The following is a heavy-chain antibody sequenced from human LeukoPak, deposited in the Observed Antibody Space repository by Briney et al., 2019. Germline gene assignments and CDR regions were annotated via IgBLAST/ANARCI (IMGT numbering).Heavy chain of an antibody. J-gene: IGHJ4*02. Sequence: PSETLSLTCAVYGGSFSGYYWSWIRQPPGKGLEWIGEINHSGSTNYNPSLKSRVTISVDTSKNQLSLKLSSVTAADTAVYYCARGRIHGGTNWGQGTLVTVSS. CDR3: ARGRIHGGTN. V-gene: IGHV4-34*01. CDR1: GGSFSGYY. D-gene: IGHD5-18*01. CDR2: INHSGST.